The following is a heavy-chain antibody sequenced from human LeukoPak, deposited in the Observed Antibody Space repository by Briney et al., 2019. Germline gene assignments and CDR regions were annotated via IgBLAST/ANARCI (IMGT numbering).Heavy chain of an antibody. J-gene: IGHJ4*02. CDR3: AKYGSGSYFAY. Sequence: GGSLRLSCTAAGFTFSNYGMSWVRQAPGKGLEWVSVIYSGGYTYYAESVKGRFTISRDNSNNTVYLQMNGLRAEDTAVYYCAKYGSGSYFAYWGQGTLVTVSS. CDR2: IYSGGYT. V-gene: IGHV3-53*01. CDR1: GFTFSNYG. D-gene: IGHD3-10*01.